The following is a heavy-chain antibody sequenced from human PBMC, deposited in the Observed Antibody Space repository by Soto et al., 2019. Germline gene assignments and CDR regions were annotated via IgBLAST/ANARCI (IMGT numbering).Heavy chain of an antibody. D-gene: IGHD6-13*01. V-gene: IGHV3-21*01. CDR3: SAAADDYYHYMDV. J-gene: IGHJ6*03. CDR2: ISSSSSYI. CDR1: GFTFRSYS. Sequence: GGSLRLSCAASGFTFRSYSMNWVRQAPGKGLEWVSSISSSSSYIYYADSVKGRFTISRDNAKNSLYLQMNSLRAEDTAVYYCSAAADDYYHYMDVWGKGTTVNVSS.